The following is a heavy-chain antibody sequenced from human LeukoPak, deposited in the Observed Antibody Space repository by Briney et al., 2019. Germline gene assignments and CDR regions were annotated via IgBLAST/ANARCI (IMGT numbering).Heavy chain of an antibody. CDR2: INPNSGGT. Sequence: ASVKVSCKASGYTFTGYYMHWVRQAPGQGLEWMGWINPNSGGTNYAQKFQGRVTMTRDTSISTAYMELSRLRSDDTAVYYCARTYGSGRYRRFDYWGQGTLVTVSS. V-gene: IGHV1-2*02. D-gene: IGHD3-10*01. CDR3: ARTYGSGRYRRFDY. J-gene: IGHJ4*02. CDR1: GYTFTGYY.